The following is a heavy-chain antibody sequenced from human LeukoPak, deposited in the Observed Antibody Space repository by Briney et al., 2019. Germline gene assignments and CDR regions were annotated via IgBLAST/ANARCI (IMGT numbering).Heavy chain of an antibody. D-gene: IGHD6-19*01. Sequence: SETLSLTCTVPGGSISSYNWSWIRQPPGKGLEWIGYIYYIGSTNYNPSLKSRATISVDTSKNQFSLKLSSVTAADTAVYYCARSYSSGSLDYWGQGTLVTVSS. J-gene: IGHJ4*02. V-gene: IGHV4-59*01. CDR3: ARSYSSGSLDY. CDR1: GGSISSYN. CDR2: IYYIGST.